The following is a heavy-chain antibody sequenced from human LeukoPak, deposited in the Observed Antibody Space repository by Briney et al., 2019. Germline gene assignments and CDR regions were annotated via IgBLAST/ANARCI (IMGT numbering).Heavy chain of an antibody. CDR1: GYTFTSYD. D-gene: IGHD6-19*01. Sequence: ASVKVSCKASGYTFTSYDINWVRQATGQGLEWMGWMNPNSGNTGYAQKFQGRVTMTRNTSISTAYMELCSLRSEDTAVYYCARGPRYSSGWYGADYWGQGTLVTVSS. J-gene: IGHJ4*02. CDR3: ARGPRYSSGWYGADY. V-gene: IGHV1-8*01. CDR2: MNPNSGNT.